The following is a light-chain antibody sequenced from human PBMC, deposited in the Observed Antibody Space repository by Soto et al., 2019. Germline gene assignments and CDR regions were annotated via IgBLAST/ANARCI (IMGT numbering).Light chain of an antibody. CDR3: QQYGSSPGYT. J-gene: IGKJ2*01. CDR2: GAS. V-gene: IGKV3-20*01. Sequence: EIVLTQSPGTLSLSPGERATLSCRASQSVSSSYLDGYQQKPGQAPSLLIYGASSRATGIPDRFSGSGSGTDFPLTISRLQPEDFAVYYCQQYGSSPGYTFGQGTKLDSK. CDR1: QSVSSSY.